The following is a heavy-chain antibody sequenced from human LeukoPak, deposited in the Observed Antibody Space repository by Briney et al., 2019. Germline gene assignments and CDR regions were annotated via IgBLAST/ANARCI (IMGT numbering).Heavy chain of an antibody. D-gene: IGHD2-15*01. CDR3: ARDLDCSGGSCYSY. Sequence: QSGGSLRLSCAASGFTVSSNYMSWVRQAPGKGLEWVSVIYSGGSTYYADSVKGRFTISRDNSKNTLYLQMNSLRAEDTAVYYCARDLDCSGGSCYSYWGQGTLVTVSS. CDR1: GFTVSSNY. CDR2: IYSGGST. V-gene: IGHV3-66*02. J-gene: IGHJ4*02.